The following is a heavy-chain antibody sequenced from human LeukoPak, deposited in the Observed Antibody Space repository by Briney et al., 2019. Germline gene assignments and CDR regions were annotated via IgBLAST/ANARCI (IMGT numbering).Heavy chain of an antibody. CDR2: INQSGSS. D-gene: IGHD3-10*01. J-gene: IGHJ1*01. V-gene: IGHV4-34*01. Sequence: SETLSLTCTVSGGSLSSYYWSWIRQPPGKGLEWIGEINQSGSSDYNPSLKSRVTMSVDTSKNQFSLKLSSVTAADTAVYYCARGELLWFGEDWFQHWGQGTLVTVSS. CDR3: ARGELLWFGEDWFQH. CDR1: GGSLSSYY.